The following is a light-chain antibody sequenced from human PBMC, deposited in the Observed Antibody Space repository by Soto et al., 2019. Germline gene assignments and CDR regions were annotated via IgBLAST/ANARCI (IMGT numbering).Light chain of an antibody. Sequence: DIVITQSPLSLPVTPGEPASISCRSSQSLLHSNGYNYLDWYLQRPGQSPQLLIYLGATRAPGVPDRFSGSGSGTDFTLKISRVEAEDVGVYYCMQALQTPTFGQGTRLEIK. CDR2: LGA. CDR1: QSLLHSNGYNY. J-gene: IGKJ5*01. CDR3: MQALQTPT. V-gene: IGKV2-28*01.